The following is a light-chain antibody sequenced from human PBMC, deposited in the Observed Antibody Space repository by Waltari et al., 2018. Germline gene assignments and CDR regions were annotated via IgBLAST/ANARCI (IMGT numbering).Light chain of an antibody. J-gene: IGLJ2*01. CDR2: GND. CDR1: TPNIGHNY. V-gene: IGLV1-51*02. Sequence: QSVLTQPPSVSAAPGQKVTISCTGRTPNIGHNYSSWYQQFPGAAPKVLIYGNDKRATGIPDRFSGSKSGTSATLDITGLQTGDEADYYCGTWDNTLSAVFGGGTKVTVL. CDR3: GTWDNTLSAV.